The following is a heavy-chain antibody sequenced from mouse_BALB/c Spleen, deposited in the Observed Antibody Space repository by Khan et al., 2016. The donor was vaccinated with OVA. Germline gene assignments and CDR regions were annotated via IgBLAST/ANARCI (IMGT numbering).Heavy chain of an antibody. Sequence: QIQLVQSGPELKKPGETVKISCKASGYTFTNYGMNWVKQAPGKGLKWMGWINTYTGEPTYADDFKGRFAFSLETSASTAYLQINNLTSEDTATYFCARPPYFSYVMVYWGQGTSVTVSS. CDR3: ARPPYFSYVMVY. CDR2: INTYTGEP. J-gene: IGHJ4*01. D-gene: IGHD2-10*01. V-gene: IGHV9-3-1*01. CDR1: GYTFTNYG.